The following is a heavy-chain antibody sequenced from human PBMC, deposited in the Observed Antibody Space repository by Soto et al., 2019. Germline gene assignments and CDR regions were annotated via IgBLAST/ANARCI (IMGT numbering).Heavy chain of an antibody. CDR3: ARGLGYCSGSSCIDYGIDF. V-gene: IGHV4-34*01. CDR2: INHSVNT. J-gene: IGHJ6*02. D-gene: IGHD2-15*01. Sequence: SETLSLTCAVYGGSFSGYYWSWIRQPPGKGLEWIGEINHSVNTNYNPSLKIRVTISVDTSKNQFSLKLSSVTAADTAVYYCARGLGYCSGSSCIDYGIDFWGQGPTVTVSS. CDR1: GGSFSGYY.